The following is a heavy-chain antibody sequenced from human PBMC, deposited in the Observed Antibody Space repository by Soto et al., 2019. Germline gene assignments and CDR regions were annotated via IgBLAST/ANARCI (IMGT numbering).Heavy chain of an antibody. D-gene: IGHD3-9*01. Sequence: QVQLVESGGGMVQPGRSLRLSCAASGFTFSSYAMHWVRQAPGKGLEWVAVISYDGSNKYYADSVKGRFTISRDNSKNTLYLQMNSLRAEDTAVYYCATTYYDILTGYYTPYPTTTPYYFDYWGQGTLVTVSS. CDR3: ATTYYDILTGYYTPYPTTTPYYFDY. V-gene: IGHV3-30-3*01. J-gene: IGHJ4*02. CDR2: ISYDGSNK. CDR1: GFTFSSYA.